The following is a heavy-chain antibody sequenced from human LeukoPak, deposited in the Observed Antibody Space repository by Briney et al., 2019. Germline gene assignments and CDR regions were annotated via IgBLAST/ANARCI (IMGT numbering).Heavy chain of an antibody. J-gene: IGHJ3*02. Sequence: SETLSLTCAVYGGSFSGYYWSWIRQPPGKGLEWIGEINHSGSTNYNPSLKSRVTISVDTSKNQFSLKLSSVTAADTAVYYCARTGFGWGQQPFDAFDIWGQGTMVTVSS. CDR1: GGSFSGYY. V-gene: IGHV4-34*01. CDR2: INHSGST. CDR3: ARTGFGWGQQPFDAFDI. D-gene: IGHD6-13*01.